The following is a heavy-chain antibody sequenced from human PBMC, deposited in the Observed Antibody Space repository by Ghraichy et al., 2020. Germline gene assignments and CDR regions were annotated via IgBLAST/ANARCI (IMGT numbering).Heavy chain of an antibody. CDR1: GYTFTSQG. D-gene: IGHD4-17*01. CDR3: ARPYVSYYGDYGYWYFDL. CDR2: ISAYNGNT. J-gene: IGHJ2*01. Sequence: ASVKVSCKVSGYTFTSQGISWVRQAPGQGLEWMGWISAYNGNTNYAQKLQGRVTMTTDTSTSTAYMELRSLRSDDTAVYYCARPYVSYYGDYGYWYFDLWGRGTLVTGPS. V-gene: IGHV1-18*01.